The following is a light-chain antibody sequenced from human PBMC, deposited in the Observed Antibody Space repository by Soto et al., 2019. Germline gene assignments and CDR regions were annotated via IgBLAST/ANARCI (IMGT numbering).Light chain of an antibody. CDR3: CSFAGRPYV. CDR1: SSDVGRYND. V-gene: IGLV2-11*01. Sequence: QSVLTQFRSVSGSPGQSVTISCTGTSSDVGRYNDVSWYQHHPGKAPQLIIYDVSERPSGVPDRFSGSKSGNTASLTISGVQAEDEADYYCCSFAGRPYVFGSGTKLTVL. J-gene: IGLJ1*01. CDR2: DVS.